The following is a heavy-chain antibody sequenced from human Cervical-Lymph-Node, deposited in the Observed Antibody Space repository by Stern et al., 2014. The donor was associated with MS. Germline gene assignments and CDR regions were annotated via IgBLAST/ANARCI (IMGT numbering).Heavy chain of an antibody. CDR2: ILYEGRNK. V-gene: IGHV3-33*01. D-gene: IGHD6-6*01. CDR3: ARGLIAARAVDY. CDR1: GFTFSSYG. J-gene: IGHJ4*02. Sequence: VQLVESGGGVVQPGRSLRLSCAASGFTFSSYGMHWVRQAPGKGLEWVAVILYEGRNKYYADSMKGRFTISRDNSKNTLYLQMDSLRAEDTAVYYCARGLIAARAVDYWGQGTLVTVSS.